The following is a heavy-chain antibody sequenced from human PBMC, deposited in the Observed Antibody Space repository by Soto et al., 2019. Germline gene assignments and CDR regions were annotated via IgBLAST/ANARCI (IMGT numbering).Heavy chain of an antibody. CDR3: AGGAKQWLVHYYYMDV. D-gene: IGHD6-19*01. V-gene: IGHV3-13*01. J-gene: IGHJ6*03. CDR1: GFTFSSYD. Sequence: GGSLRLSCAASGFTFSSYDMHWVRQATGKGLEWVSAIGTAGDTYYPGAEKGRVTISREDAKNSLNLQMNSLRAGDTAVYYGAGGAKQWLVHYYYMDVWGKGTTVTVSS. CDR2: IGTAGDT.